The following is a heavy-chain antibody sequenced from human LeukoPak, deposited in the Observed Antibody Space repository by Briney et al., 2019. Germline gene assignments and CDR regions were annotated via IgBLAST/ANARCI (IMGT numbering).Heavy chain of an antibody. CDR1: GGTFSGYA. V-gene: IGHV1-69*13. CDR2: IIPIFGTA. D-gene: IGHD1-1*01. J-gene: IGHJ5*02. Sequence: GASVKVSCKASGGTFSGYAISWVRQAPGQGLEWMGGIIPIFGTANYAQKFQGRVTITADESTSTAYMELSSLRSEDTAVYYCARDLDWNDVHNWFDPWGQGTLVTVSS. CDR3: ARDLDWNDVHNWFDP.